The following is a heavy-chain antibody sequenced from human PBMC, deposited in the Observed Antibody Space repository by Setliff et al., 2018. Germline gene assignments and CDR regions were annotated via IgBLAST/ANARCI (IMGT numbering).Heavy chain of an antibody. CDR3: AKWEIIAVTRWFDP. D-gene: IGHD2-15*01. CDR1: GFTFSNYA. Sequence: GGSLRLSCAASGFTFSNYAMSWVRQAPGKGLEWVSAISGSGGSTYYADSVKGRFTISRDNSKNTLYLQMNSLRAEDTAVYYCAKWEIIAVTRWFDPWGQGTLVTVSS. J-gene: IGHJ5*02. V-gene: IGHV3-23*01. CDR2: ISGSGGST.